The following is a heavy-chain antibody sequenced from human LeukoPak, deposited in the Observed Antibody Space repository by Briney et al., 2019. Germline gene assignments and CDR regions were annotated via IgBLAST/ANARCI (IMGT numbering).Heavy chain of an antibody. CDR3: AGTYYYDSSGFYPEFFQH. J-gene: IGHJ1*01. Sequence: GGSLRLSCAASGFIFDDYGMTWVRQAPGKGLELVSGITWNGGYTGYADSVKGRFTISRDNAKNSLYLQMNSLRAEDTALYYCAGTYYYDSSGFYPEFFQHWGQGTLVIISS. V-gene: IGHV3-20*04. D-gene: IGHD3-22*01. CDR1: GFIFDDYG. CDR2: ITWNGGYT.